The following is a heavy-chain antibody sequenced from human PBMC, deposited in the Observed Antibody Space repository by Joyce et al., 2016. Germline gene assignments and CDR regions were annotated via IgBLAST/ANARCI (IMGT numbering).Heavy chain of an antibody. V-gene: IGHV5-51*01. J-gene: IGHJ4*02. CDR3: ARQSGYCTNGVCYAHQFDF. CDR2: IYPADTDA. D-gene: IGHD2-8*01. CDR1: GDNFTNSW. Sequence: EVQLVQSGAEVKKPGESLKISCKASGDNFTNSWIGWVRQTPGKGLDWMGNIYPADTDASATPAPQGQVTISSDKAHNIVYLQWPNLKASDTAIYYCARQSGYCTNGVCYAHQFDFWGQGTLVTVSS.